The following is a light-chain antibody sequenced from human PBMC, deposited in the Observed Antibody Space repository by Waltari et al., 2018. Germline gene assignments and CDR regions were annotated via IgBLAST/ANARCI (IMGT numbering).Light chain of an antibody. V-gene: IGLV2-8*01. Sequence: QSALTQPPSASGSPGQSVTISCTGTSSDVGGYNYVSWYQQHPGKAPKLMIYEVSKRPSGVPERFSGSKSGNTSSLTVSGLQAEEEADYYCSSYAGSNNVVFGGGTKLTVL. CDR3: SSYAGSNNVV. CDR1: SSDVGGYNY. J-gene: IGLJ2*01. CDR2: EVS.